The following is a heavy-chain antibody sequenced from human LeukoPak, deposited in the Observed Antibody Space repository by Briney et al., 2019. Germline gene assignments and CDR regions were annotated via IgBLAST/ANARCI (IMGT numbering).Heavy chain of an antibody. V-gene: IGHV3-11*01. J-gene: IGHJ6*02. CDR2: ISSSGSTI. CDR1: GFTFSDYY. Sequence: PGGSLRLSCAASGFTFSDYYMSWIRQAPGKGLEWVSYISSSGSTIYYADSMKGRFTISRDNAKNSLYLQMNSLRAEDTAVYYCARDYCSSTSCLAPLYYYYGMDVWGQGTTVTVSS. D-gene: IGHD2-2*01. CDR3: ARDYCSSTSCLAPLYYYYGMDV.